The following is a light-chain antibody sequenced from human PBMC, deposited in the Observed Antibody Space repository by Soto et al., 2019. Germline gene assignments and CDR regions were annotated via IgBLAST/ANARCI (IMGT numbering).Light chain of an antibody. CDR3: QQYNSYPWT. J-gene: IGKJ1*01. V-gene: IGKV1-5*01. CDR1: QGVTKW. CDR2: DAS. Sequence: IQLTHSPSSVSASIGDRVTMTCRASQGVTKWLAWYQQKPGKAPKLLIYDASSLESGVPSTFSGSASGTEFTLTISSLQPDDFATYYCQQYNSYPWTFGQGTKVDIK.